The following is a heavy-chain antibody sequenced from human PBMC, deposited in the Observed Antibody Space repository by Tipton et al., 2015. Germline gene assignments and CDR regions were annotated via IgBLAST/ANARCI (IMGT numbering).Heavy chain of an antibody. D-gene: IGHD1-1*01. J-gene: IGHJ6*02. V-gene: IGHV4-4*07. Sequence: TLSLTCTIPGDSISNYFWSWIRQPAGKGLEWIGRIQTSGNTNYNPSLKSRVTMSVDTSKNQVSLRLTSVTAADTAVYYCARATGTTAPFRAYGMDVWGPGTAVTVSS. CDR1: GDSISNYF. CDR2: IQTSGNT. CDR3: ARATGTTAPFRAYGMDV.